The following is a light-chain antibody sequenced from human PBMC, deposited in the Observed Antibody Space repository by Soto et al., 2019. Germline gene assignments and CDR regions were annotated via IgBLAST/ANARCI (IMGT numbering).Light chain of an antibody. V-gene: IGKV3-20*01. Sequence: EIVLTQSPGTLSLSPGERATLSCRASQSVSSSYLAWYQQKPGQAPRLLIYGASSRATGIPDRFSGSGSGTDFTLTISRLEPEDVAVYSCQQYGSSPSFGQGTKLEIK. CDR1: QSVSSSY. J-gene: IGKJ2*01. CDR3: QQYGSSPS. CDR2: GAS.